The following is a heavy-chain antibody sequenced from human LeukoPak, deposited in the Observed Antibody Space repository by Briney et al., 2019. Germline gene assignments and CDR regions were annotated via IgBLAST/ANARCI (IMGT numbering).Heavy chain of an antibody. CDR2: IYYSGST. J-gene: IGHJ4*02. Sequence: SETLSLTCTVSGGSISSSSYYWGWIRQPPGKGLEWIGSIYYSGSTYYNPSLKSRVTISVDTSKNQFSLKLSSVTAADTAVYYCARDSYPRYSSSWYGFDYWGQGTLVTVSS. CDR1: GGSISSSSYY. V-gene: IGHV4-39*02. CDR3: ARDSYPRYSSSWYGFDY. D-gene: IGHD6-13*01.